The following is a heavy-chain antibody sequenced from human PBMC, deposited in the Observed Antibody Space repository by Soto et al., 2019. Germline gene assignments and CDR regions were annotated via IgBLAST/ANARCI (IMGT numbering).Heavy chain of an antibody. D-gene: IGHD3-9*01. CDR3: ARSFYEILTSYYLAY. CDR2: ISASGGSA. J-gene: IGHJ4*02. Sequence: GGSLRLSCAASGFNFDSYALSWVRQTPGKGLEWVSIISASGGSAYYADSVKGRFTVSRDNSKNTLYLQMNSLRAEDTAVYYCARSFYEILTSYYLAYWGQGTPVTVSS. V-gene: IGHV3-23*01. CDR1: GFNFDSYA.